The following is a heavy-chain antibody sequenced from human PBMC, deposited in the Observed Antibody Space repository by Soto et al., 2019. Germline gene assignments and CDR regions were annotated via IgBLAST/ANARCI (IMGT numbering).Heavy chain of an antibody. V-gene: IGHV4-31*03. Sequence: SETLSLTCTVSGGSISSGGYYWSWIRQHPGKGLEWIGYIYYSGSTYYNPSLKSRVTISVDTSKNQFSLKLSSVTAADTAVYYGARERQGLKSPSDFDSGGQETLVT. CDR2: IYYSGST. D-gene: IGHD6-19*01. CDR3: ARERQGLKSPSDFDS. J-gene: IGHJ4*02. CDR1: GGSISSGGYY.